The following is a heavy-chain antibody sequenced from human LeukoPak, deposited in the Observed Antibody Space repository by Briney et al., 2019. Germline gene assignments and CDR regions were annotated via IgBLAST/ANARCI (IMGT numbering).Heavy chain of an antibody. CDR2: ISWNSGSI. CDR1: GFTFSSYS. J-gene: IGHJ6*02. CDR3: AKGCQRYYYYGMDV. Sequence: GGSLRLSCAASGFTFSSYSMNWVRQAPGKGLEWVSGISWNSGSIGYADSVKGRFTISRDNAKNSLYLQMNSLRAEDTALYYCAKGCQRYYYYGMDVWGQGTTVTVSS. D-gene: IGHD2-8*01. V-gene: IGHV3-9*01.